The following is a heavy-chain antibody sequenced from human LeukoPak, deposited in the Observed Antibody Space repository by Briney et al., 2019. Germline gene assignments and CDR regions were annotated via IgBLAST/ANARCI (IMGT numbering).Heavy chain of an antibody. Sequence: SQTLSLTCTVSGGSISSGGYYWSWIRQPPGKGLEWIGYIYYSGGTNYNPSLKSRVTISVDTSKNQFSLKLSSVTAADTAVYYCAREDTTSARFDYWGQGTLVTVSS. V-gene: IGHV4-61*08. J-gene: IGHJ4*02. CDR3: AREDTTSARFDY. CDR2: IYYSGGT. D-gene: IGHD1-1*01. CDR1: GGSISSGGYY.